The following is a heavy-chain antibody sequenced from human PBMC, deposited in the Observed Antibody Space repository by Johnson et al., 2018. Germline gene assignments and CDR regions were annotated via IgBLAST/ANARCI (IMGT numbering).Heavy chain of an antibody. CDR3: AKLESDAFDI. CDR2: TFYRSKWYN. Sequence: DSVSSNSAAWNWIRQSPSRGLEWLGRTFYRSKWYNDYAVSVKSRITINPDTSKNQFSLQLNSVTPEDTAVYYCAKLESDAFDIWGQGTLFTVSS. D-gene: IGHD3-3*02. J-gene: IGHJ3*02. CDR1: DSVSSNSAA. V-gene: IGHV6-1*01.